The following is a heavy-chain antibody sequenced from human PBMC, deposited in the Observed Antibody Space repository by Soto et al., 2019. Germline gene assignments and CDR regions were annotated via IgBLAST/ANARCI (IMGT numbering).Heavy chain of an antibody. CDR1: GFTFSSYA. J-gene: IGHJ4*02. CDR3: AKDRVESGLGEIDY. D-gene: IGHD3-16*01. V-gene: IGHV3-30*04. CDR2: ISYDGSKT. Sequence: QVQLVESGGGVVQPGRSLRLSCAASGFTFSSYAMHWVRQAPGKGLEWVAVISYDGSKTYYADSVKGRFTISRDNSKNTLYLQMNSLRVEDTAMYYCAKDRVESGLGEIDYWGQGALVTVSS.